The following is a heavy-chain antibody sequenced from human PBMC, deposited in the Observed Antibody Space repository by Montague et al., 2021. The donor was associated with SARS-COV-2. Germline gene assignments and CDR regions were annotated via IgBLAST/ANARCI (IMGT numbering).Heavy chain of an antibody. CDR2: ISYSGTT. CDR1: SGSIISSAYY. J-gene: IGHJ4*02. Sequence: SETLSLTCSVSSGSIISSAYYWGWIRQPPGKELEWIGNISYSGTTYYNPSLQSRVTISVDTSKNHLSLRLSSVTAADTAVYFCARGMIRGVTTPFDYWGKGSKVTVSS. V-gene: IGHV4-39*02. CDR3: ARGMIRGVTTPFDY. D-gene: IGHD3-10*01.